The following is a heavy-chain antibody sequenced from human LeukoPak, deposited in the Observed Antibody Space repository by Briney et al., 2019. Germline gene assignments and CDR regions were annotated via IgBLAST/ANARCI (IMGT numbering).Heavy chain of an antibody. CDR1: GGSISSYY. J-gene: IGHJ4*02. D-gene: IGHD6-19*01. V-gene: IGHV4-59*01. CDR2: IYYSGST. CDR3: ARALAVAGMVDY. Sequence: SETLSLTCTVSGGSISSYYWSWIRQPPGKGLEWIGYIYYSGSTNYNPSLKSRVTISVDTSKNQFSLKLSSVTAADTAVYYCARALAVAGMVDYWGQGTLSPSPQ.